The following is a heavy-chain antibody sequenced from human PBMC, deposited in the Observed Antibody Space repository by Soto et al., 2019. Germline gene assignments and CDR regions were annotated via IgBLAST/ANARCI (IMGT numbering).Heavy chain of an antibody. J-gene: IGHJ3*02. D-gene: IGHD3-10*01. CDR3: ARDIAMVRGVMEVDAFDI. V-gene: IGHV4-31*03. CDR2: IYYSGST. CDR1: GGSISSGGYY. Sequence: SETLSLTCTVSGGSISSGGYYWRWIRQHPGKCLEWIGYIYYSGSTYYNPSLKSRVTISVDTSKNQFSLKLSSVTAADTAVYYCARDIAMVRGVMEVDAFDIWGQGTMVTV.